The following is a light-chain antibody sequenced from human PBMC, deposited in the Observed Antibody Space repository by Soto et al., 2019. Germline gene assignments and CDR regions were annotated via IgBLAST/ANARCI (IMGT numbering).Light chain of an antibody. CDR2: DAS. J-gene: IGKJ2*01. CDR3: QQYQSYLYT. V-gene: IGKV1-5*01. CDR1: QSISSW. Sequence: DIQMTQSPSTLSASVGDTVTITCRASQSISSWLAWYQQKPGKAPKLLIYDASTLESGVPSRFSGSGSGREFILTIISLQPDDFATYYCQQYQSYLYTFGQGTKVDIK.